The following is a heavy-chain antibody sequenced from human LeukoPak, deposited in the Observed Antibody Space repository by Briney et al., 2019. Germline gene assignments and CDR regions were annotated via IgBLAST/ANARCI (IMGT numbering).Heavy chain of an antibody. J-gene: IGHJ6*03. CDR1: GGSISSYY. D-gene: IGHD5-18*01. V-gene: IGHV4-59*08. Sequence: KPSETLSLTCTVSGGSISSYYWSWIRQPPGKGLEWIGYIYYSGSTNYNPSLKSRVTISVDTSKNQFSLKLSSVTAADTAEYYCASSYGYEGHHYYYYYMDVWGKGTTATVSS. CDR3: ASSYGYEGHHYYYYYMDV. CDR2: IYYSGST.